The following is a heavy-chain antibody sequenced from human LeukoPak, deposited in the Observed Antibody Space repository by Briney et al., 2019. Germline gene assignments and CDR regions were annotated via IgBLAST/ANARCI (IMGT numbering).Heavy chain of an antibody. J-gene: IGHJ4*02. D-gene: IGHD6-13*01. CDR3: AKARAGDITAAFNY. CDR1: GFTFNSYA. Sequence: GGSLRLSCAASGFTFNSYAMSWVRQAPGKGLEWVSGISSGGNTYYADSVKGRFTISRDNSENTLNLQMNSLRAEDTAIYYCAKARAGDITAAFNYWGQGTLVTVSS. CDR2: ISSGGNT. V-gene: IGHV3-23*01.